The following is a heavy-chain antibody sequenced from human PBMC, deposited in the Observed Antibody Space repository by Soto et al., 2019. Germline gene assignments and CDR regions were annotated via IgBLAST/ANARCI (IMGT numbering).Heavy chain of an antibody. CDR3: ARGCSGGSCYYYYGMDV. CDR1: GFTFSSYA. J-gene: IGHJ6*02. CDR2: ISYDGSNK. V-gene: IGHV3-30-3*01. D-gene: IGHD2-15*01. Sequence: QVQLVESGGGVVQPGRSLRLSCAASGFTFSSYAMHWVRQAPGKGLEWVAVISYDGSNKYYADSVKGRFTISRDNSKNTLYRQMNSLRAEDTAVYYCARGCSGGSCYYYYGMDVWGQGTTVTVSS.